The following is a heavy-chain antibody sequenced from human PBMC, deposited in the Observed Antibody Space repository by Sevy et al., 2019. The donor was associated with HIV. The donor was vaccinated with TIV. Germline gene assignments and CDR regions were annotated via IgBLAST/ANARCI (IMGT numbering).Heavy chain of an antibody. CDR2: ISYDGSNK. CDR3: ARDKYSSSWSLCCDV. J-gene: IGHJ6*02. D-gene: IGHD6-13*01. CDR1: GFTFSSYA. Sequence: GGSLRLSCAASGFTFSSYAMHWVRQTPGKGLEWVAVISYDGSNKYYADSVKGRFTISRDNSKNTLYLQMNSLRAEDTAVYYCARDKYSSSWSLCCDVWGQGTTVTVSS. V-gene: IGHV3-30-3*01.